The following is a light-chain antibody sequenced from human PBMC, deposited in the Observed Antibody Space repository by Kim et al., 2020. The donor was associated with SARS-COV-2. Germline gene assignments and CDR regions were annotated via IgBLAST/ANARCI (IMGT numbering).Light chain of an antibody. V-gene: IGKV1-5*03. CDR3: QQYYTYPYT. CDR2: MAS. Sequence: ASVGDRVTITCRASLGISSWLAWYQQKPRRAPKLLIYMASSLESGVPSRFTGSGSGTEFTLTISSLQPDDLGTYSCQQYYTYPYTFGQGTKLEI. J-gene: IGKJ2*01. CDR1: LGISSW.